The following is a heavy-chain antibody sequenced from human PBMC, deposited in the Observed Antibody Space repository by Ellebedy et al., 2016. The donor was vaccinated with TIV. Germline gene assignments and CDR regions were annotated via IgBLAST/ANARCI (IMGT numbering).Heavy chain of an antibody. CDR3: AKDRTPGDGYWVFDN. V-gene: IGHV3-23*01. J-gene: IGHJ4*02. Sequence: GESLKISCVASGFTFSGYAMSWVRQASWKGLEWVSGIVGSGAQKYADSVKGRFTISRDNSKRTVDLQMNSLRAEDTAVYFCAKDRTPGDGYWVFDNWGQGTLVSVSS. CDR1: GFTFSGYA. D-gene: IGHD5-18*01. CDR2: IVGSGA.